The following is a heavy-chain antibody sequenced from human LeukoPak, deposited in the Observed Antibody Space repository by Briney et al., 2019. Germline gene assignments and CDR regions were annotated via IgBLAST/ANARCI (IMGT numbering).Heavy chain of an antibody. D-gene: IGHD2-15*01. Sequence: SVKVSCKAAGGAFSNYAISWMRQAPGQGPEWMGGIIPSFGTANYAQKFEGRVNITADESTNIAYMELRSLRSEDAAVYCAKGGYCSGGTCYIRGFDPWGQGTLVTVSS. CDR1: GGAFSNYA. V-gene: IGHV1-69*01. CDR2: IIPSFGTA. J-gene: IGHJ5*02. CDR3: KGGYCSGGTCYIRGFDP.